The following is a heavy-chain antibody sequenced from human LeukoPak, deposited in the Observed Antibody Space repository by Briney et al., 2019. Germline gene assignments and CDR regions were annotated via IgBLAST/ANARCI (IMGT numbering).Heavy chain of an antibody. CDR2: IYYGGST. CDR1: GGSINSYY. Sequence: SETLSLTCTVSGGSINSYYWSWIRQPPGKGLEWIGYIYYGGSTNYNPSLKSRVTISVDTSKNQFSLKLRSVTAADTAVYYCARLLRDWYFDLWGRGTLVTVSA. J-gene: IGHJ2*01. D-gene: IGHD2-15*01. CDR3: ARLLRDWYFDL. V-gene: IGHV4-59*01.